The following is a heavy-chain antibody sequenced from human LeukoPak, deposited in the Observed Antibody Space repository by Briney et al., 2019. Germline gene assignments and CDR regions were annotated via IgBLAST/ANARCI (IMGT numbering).Heavy chain of an antibody. J-gene: IGHJ4*02. D-gene: IGHD5-18*01. CDR1: GYTFTIYA. V-gene: IGHV1-3*01. CDR3: ARYGSVVDTAIFDY. Sequence: ASVKVSCKTSGYTFTIYAIHWVRQAPGQRLEWMGWINAGNGNTKYSQKFQGRVTITRDTSASTAYMELSSLRSEDTAVYYCARYGSVVDTAIFDYWGQGTLVTVSS. CDR2: INAGNGNT.